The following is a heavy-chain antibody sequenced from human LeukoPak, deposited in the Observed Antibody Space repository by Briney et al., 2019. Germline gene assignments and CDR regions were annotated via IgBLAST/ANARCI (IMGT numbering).Heavy chain of an antibody. J-gene: IGHJ3*02. CDR3: TTDFRLYRWLQLDAFDI. CDR1: GFTFSNAW. D-gene: IGHD5-24*01. V-gene: IGHV3-15*01. Sequence: GGSLRLSCAASGFTFSNAWMSWVRQAPGKGLEWVGRIKSKTDGGTTDYAAPVKGRFTISRDDSKNTLYLQMNSLKTEDTAVYYCTTDFRLYRWLQLDAFDIWGQGTMVTVSS. CDR2: IKSKTDGGTT.